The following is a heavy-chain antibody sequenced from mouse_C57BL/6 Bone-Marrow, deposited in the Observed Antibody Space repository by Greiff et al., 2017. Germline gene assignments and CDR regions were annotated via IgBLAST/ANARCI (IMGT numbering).Heavy chain of an antibody. CDR1: GYTFTSYW. Sequence: QVQLQQPGAELVMPGASVKLSCKASGYTFTSYWMHWVKQRPGQGLEWIGEIDPSDSYTNYNQKFKGKSTLTVDKSSSTAYMQLSSLTSEDSAVYYGARDCGSSYEAWFAYWGQGTLVTVSA. D-gene: IGHD1-1*01. CDR3: ARDCGSSYEAWFAY. J-gene: IGHJ3*01. CDR2: IDPSDSYT. V-gene: IGHV1-69*01.